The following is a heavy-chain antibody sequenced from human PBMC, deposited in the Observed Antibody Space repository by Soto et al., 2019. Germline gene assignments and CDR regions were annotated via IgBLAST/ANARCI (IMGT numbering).Heavy chain of an antibody. D-gene: IGHD3-10*01. Sequence: QVQLQESGPGLVKPSQTLSLTCTVSGGSISSGGYYWSWIRQHPGKGLEWIGYIYYSGSTYYNPSLKSRVTISVDTSKNQCSLKLSSVTVADTAVYYCARDRWFGELLYGMDVWGQGTTVTVSS. J-gene: IGHJ6*02. CDR1: GGSISSGGYY. CDR2: IYYSGST. V-gene: IGHV4-31*03. CDR3: ARDRWFGELLYGMDV.